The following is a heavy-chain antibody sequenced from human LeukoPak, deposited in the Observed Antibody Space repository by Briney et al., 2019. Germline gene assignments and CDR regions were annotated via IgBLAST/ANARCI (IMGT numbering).Heavy chain of an antibody. Sequence: SETLSLTCTVSGGSISSYYWSWIRQPAGKGLEWIGRIYTSGSTNYNPSLKSRVTMSVDTSKNQFSLKLSSVTAADTAVYYCARGRSLAARLAFQHWGQGTLVTVSS. CDR2: IYTSGST. V-gene: IGHV4-4*07. J-gene: IGHJ1*01. CDR1: GGSISSYY. D-gene: IGHD6-6*01. CDR3: ARGRSLAARLAFQH.